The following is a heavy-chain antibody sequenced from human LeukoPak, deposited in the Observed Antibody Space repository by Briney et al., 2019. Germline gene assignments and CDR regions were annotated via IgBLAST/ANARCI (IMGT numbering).Heavy chain of an antibody. J-gene: IGHJ5*02. Sequence: GGSLRLSCAASGFTFDDYAMHWVRQAPGKGLEWVSGISWNSGSIGYADSVKGRFTISRDNSKNTLYLQMNGLRAEDTAVYYCAKDPVFEWLSSDNWFDPWGQGTLVTVSS. V-gene: IGHV3-9*01. CDR1: GFTFDDYA. CDR3: AKDPVFEWLSSDNWFDP. D-gene: IGHD3-3*01. CDR2: ISWNSGSI.